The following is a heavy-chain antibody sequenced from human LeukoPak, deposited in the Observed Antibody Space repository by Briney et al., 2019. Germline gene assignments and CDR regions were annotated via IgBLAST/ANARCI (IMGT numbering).Heavy chain of an antibody. V-gene: IGHV3-74*01. J-gene: IGHJ5*02. Sequence: QPGGSLRLSCAASGFPFSGYWMHWVRQAPGKGLVWVSRIDDDGAGTTYADSVKGRFTISRDNARNTLYLQMNSLRVEDTAVYYCARSASGYDAWGQGTLVTVSS. CDR3: ARSASGYDA. CDR1: GFPFSGYW. CDR2: IDDDGAGT. D-gene: IGHD5-12*01.